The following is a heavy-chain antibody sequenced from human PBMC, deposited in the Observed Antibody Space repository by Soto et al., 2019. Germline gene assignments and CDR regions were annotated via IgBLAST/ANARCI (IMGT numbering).Heavy chain of an antibody. Sequence: GGSLRLSCVASGFTFSDYAMTWVRQAPGKGLEWVATISATGGNIEYTDSLKGRFTISRDNSKNTLYLQLNGLTSDDTAVRYCAKVAGGLGYFDLWGRGTLVTVS. J-gene: IGHJ2*01. CDR2: ISATGGNI. V-gene: IGHV3-23*01. CDR1: GFTFSDYA. D-gene: IGHD3-16*01. CDR3: AKVAGGLGYFDL.